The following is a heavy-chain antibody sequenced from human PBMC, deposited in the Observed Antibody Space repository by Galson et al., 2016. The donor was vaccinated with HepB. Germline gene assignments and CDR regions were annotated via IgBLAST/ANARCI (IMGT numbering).Heavy chain of an antibody. D-gene: IGHD3-22*01. CDR1: GFSFSNYW. CDR2: INLDGADT. CDR3: ARVRGTSYESSGYLYS. Sequence: SLRLSCAASGFSFSNYWMHWVRQAPGKGLVWVSRINLDGADTSYADSVKGRVTISRDNAKNTLFLQMNSLRAEDTAVYYCARVRGTSYESSGYLYSWGQGTLVTVSS. J-gene: IGHJ4*02. V-gene: IGHV3-74*01.